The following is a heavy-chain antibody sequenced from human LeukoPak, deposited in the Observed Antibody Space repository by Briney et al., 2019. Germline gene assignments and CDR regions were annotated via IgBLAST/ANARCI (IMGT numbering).Heavy chain of an antibody. D-gene: IGHD5-24*01. J-gene: IGHJ4*02. CDR2: IYPADSDT. CDR3: ARRKGDGYNSPFDY. Sequence: GESLKISCKGSGYSFPNYWIGWVRQMPGQGLEWMGIIYPADSDTGYSPAFQGQVTISADKSINTAYLQWTSLKASDTAMYYCARRKGDGYNSPFDYWGQGTLVTVSS. CDR1: GYSFPNYW. V-gene: IGHV5-51*01.